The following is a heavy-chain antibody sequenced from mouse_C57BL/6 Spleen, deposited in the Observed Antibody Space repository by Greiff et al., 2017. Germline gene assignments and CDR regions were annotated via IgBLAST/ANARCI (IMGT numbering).Heavy chain of an antibody. Sequence: HVPLPQSWTALVKPGASVKLSCKASGYPFTRYWLHWVRQRPGPSLEWVGNINPSKGGTNYNEKFKSKATLTVDKSSSTAYMQLSSLTSEDSAVYYCAKGEYGDGYYWGQGTTLTVSS. D-gene: IGHD2-13*01. CDR2: INPSKGGT. V-gene: IGHV1-53*01. CDR1: GYPFTRYW. CDR3: AKGEYGDGYY. J-gene: IGHJ2*01.